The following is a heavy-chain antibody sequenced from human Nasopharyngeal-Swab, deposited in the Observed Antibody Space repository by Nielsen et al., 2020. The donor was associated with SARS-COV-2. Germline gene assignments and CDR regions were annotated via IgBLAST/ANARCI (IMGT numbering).Heavy chain of an antibody. CDR3: AKDRVGARWLQLLGAFDI. V-gene: IGHV3-23*01. CDR1: GFTFSSYA. D-gene: IGHD5-24*01. Sequence: GESLKISCAASGFTFSSYAMSWVRQAPGKGLEWVSAISGNGGSTYYADSVKGRFTISRDNSKNTLYLQMNSLRAEDTAVYYCAKDRVGARWLQLLGAFDIWGQGTMVTVSS. CDR2: ISGNGGST. J-gene: IGHJ3*02.